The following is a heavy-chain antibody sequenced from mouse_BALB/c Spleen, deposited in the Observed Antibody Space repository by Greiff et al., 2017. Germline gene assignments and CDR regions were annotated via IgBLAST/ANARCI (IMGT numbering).Heavy chain of an antibody. CDR3: ARGRDGNPFDY. J-gene: IGHJ2*01. CDR1: GFTFSSYA. V-gene: IGHV5-6-5*01. Sequence: EVMLVESGGGLVKPGGSLKLSCAASGFTFSSYAMSWVRQTPEKRLEWVASISSGGSTYYPDSVKGRFTISRDNARNILYLQMSSLRSEDTAMYYCARGRDGNPFDYWGQGTTLTVSS. CDR2: ISSGGST. D-gene: IGHD2-1*01.